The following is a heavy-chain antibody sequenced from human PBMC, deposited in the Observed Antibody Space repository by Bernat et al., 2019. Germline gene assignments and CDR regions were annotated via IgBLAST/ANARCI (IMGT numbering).Heavy chain of an antibody. CDR1: GFTFSSYS. Sequence: EVQLVESGGGLVKPGGSLRLSCAASGFTFSSYSMNWVRRAPGKGLEWVSSISSSSSYIYYADSVKGRFTIARDNAKNSLYLQMNSLRAEDTAVYYCAREASGYSSGWYLGWFDPWGQGTLVTVSS. D-gene: IGHD6-19*01. CDR2: ISSSSSYI. J-gene: IGHJ5*02. V-gene: IGHV3-21*01. CDR3: AREASGYSSGWYLGWFDP.